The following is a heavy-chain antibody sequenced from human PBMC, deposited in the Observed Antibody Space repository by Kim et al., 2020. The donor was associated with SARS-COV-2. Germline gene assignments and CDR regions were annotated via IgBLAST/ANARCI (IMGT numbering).Heavy chain of an antibody. Sequence: ASVKVSCKASGYTFTSYDINWVRQATGQGLEWMGWMNPNSGNTGYAQKFQGRVTMTRNTSISTAYMELSSLRSEDTAVYYCARVYGDRLEWYFDYWGQGTLVTVSS. V-gene: IGHV1-8*01. CDR2: MNPNSGNT. CDR3: ARVYGDRLEWYFDY. J-gene: IGHJ4*02. D-gene: IGHD4-17*01. CDR1: GYTFTSYD.